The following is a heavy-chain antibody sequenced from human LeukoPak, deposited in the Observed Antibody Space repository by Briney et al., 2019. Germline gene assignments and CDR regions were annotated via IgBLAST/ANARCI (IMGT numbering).Heavy chain of an antibody. CDR1: GDSVSSNSAA. CDR2: TYYRSKWYN. J-gene: IGHJ4*02. CDR3: ARETSFRYYDFWSGWDY. V-gene: IGHV6-1*01. Sequence: KRSQTLSLTCAISGDSVSSNSAAWNWIRQSPSRGLEWLGRTYYRSKWYNDYAVSVKSRITINPDTSKDQVSLQLNSVTPEDTAVYYCARETSFRYYDFWSGWDYWGQGTLVTVSS. D-gene: IGHD3-3*01.